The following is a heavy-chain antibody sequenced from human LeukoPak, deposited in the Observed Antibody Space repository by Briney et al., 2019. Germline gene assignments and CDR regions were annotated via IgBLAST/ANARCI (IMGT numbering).Heavy chain of an antibody. CDR2: ISAYNGNT. D-gene: IGHD2-2*01. V-gene: IGHV1-18*01. Sequence: ASVKVSCKASGYTFTSYGISWVRQAPGQGLEWMGWISAYNGNTNYAQKLQCRVTMTTDTSTSTAYMELRSLRSDDTAVYYCARDIGPAAMFYYYYGMDVWGQGTTVTVSS. CDR3: ARDIGPAAMFYYYYGMDV. J-gene: IGHJ6*02. CDR1: GYTFTSYG.